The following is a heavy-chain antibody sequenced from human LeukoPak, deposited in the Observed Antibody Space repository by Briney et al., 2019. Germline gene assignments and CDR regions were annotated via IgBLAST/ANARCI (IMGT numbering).Heavy chain of an antibody. J-gene: IGHJ4*02. CDR3: VRGAPRRWFGESLSGAKYYFDY. V-gene: IGHV3-66*01. CDR1: GFTVSNNY. CDR2: IYSVGST. Sequence: GGSLRLSCAASGFTVSNNYINWVRQAPGKGLEWVSVIYSVGSTYYADSVKGRFTISRDNSKNTLYLQMNTLRAEDTAVYYCVRGAPRRWFGESLSGAKYYFDYWGQGTLVTVSS. D-gene: IGHD3-10*01.